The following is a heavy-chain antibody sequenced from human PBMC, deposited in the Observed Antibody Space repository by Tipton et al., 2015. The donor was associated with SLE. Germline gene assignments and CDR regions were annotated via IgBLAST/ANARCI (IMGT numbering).Heavy chain of an antibody. CDR2: INHSGST. V-gene: IGHV4-34*01. D-gene: IGHD7-27*01. J-gene: IGHJ4*02. Sequence: TLSLTCSVSGGSISSNYWSWIRRPPGKGLEWIGEINHSGSTNYNPSLKSRVTISVDTSKNQFSLKLSSVTAADTAVYYCARGGPNWGYYFYFDYWGQGTLVTVSS. CDR3: ARGGPNWGYYFYFDY. CDR1: GGSISSNY.